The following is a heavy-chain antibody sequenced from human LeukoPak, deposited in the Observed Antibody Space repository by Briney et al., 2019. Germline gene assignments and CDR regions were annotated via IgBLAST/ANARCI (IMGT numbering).Heavy chain of an antibody. D-gene: IGHD3-10*01. Sequence: PGRSLRLSCAASGFTFDDYAMHWVRQAPGKGLEWVSGISWNSGSIGYADSVKGRFTISRDNAKNSLYLQMNSLRAEDTALYYCAKGHREFGETPDGYYFDYWGQGTLVTVSS. CDR2: ISWNSGSI. CDR3: AKGHREFGETPDGYYFDY. J-gene: IGHJ4*02. CDR1: GFTFDDYA. V-gene: IGHV3-9*01.